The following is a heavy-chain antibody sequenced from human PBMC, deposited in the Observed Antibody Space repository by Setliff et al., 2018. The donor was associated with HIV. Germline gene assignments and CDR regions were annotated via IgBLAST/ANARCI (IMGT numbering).Heavy chain of an antibody. V-gene: IGHV1-46*01. CDR2: INPSSGST. Sequence: ASVKVSCKASGYTFTSYYMHWVLQAPGQGLEWMGIINPSSGSTTYAQKFQGRVTMTRDTSTSTVYMELSSLRSEDTAVYYCARDPAPSSSATYFQHWGQGTPVTVS. J-gene: IGHJ1*01. CDR1: GYTFTSYY. CDR3: ARDPAPSSSATYFQH. D-gene: IGHD6-6*01.